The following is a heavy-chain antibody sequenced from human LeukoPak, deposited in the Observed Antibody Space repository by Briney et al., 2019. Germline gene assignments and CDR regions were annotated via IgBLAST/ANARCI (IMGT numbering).Heavy chain of an antibody. V-gene: IGHV3-23*01. Sequence: GGSLRLSCASSGFTFSSYAMSWVRQAPGKGLEWVSAISGSGGSTYYADSVKGRFTISRDNAKNSLYLQMNSLRAEDTAVYYCARVLGAYSNVYGPDFDYWGQGTLVTVSS. D-gene: IGHD3-16*01. CDR1: GFTFSSYA. CDR2: ISGSGGST. J-gene: IGHJ4*02. CDR3: ARVLGAYSNVYGPDFDY.